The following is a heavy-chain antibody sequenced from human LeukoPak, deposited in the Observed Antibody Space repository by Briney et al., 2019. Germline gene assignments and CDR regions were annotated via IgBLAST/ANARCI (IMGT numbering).Heavy chain of an antibody. D-gene: IGHD3-22*01. CDR1: GYTFTSYD. CDR2: MNPNSGNT. V-gene: IGHV1-8*01. CDR3: ARVPYYDSSGYGKDQIDY. J-gene: IGHJ4*02. Sequence: ASVKVSCKASGYTFTSYDINWVRQATGQGLEWMGWMNPNSGNTGYARKFQGRVTMTRNTSISTAYMELSSLRSEDTAVYYCARVPYYDSSGYGKDQIDYWGQGTLVTVSS.